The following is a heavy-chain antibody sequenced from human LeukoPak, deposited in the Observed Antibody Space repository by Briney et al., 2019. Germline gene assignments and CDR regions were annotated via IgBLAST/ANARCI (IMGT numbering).Heavy chain of an antibody. J-gene: IGHJ4*02. D-gene: IGHD5-24*01. Sequence: GGCLRLSCAASGFTFSGSAMHWVRQASGKGLEWVGRIRSKANSYATAYAASVKGRFTISRDYSKNTAYLQMNSLKTEDTAVYYCTVSRDGYNIDYWGQGTLVTVSS. CDR3: TVSRDGYNIDY. CDR2: IRSKANSYAT. CDR1: GFTFSGSA. V-gene: IGHV3-73*01.